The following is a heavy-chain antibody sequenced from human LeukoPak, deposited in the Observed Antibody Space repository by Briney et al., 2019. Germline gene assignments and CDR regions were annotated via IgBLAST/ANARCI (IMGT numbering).Heavy chain of an antibody. V-gene: IGHV3-7*01. Sequence: GGSLRLSCAASGFTFSSYWMSWVRQAPGKGLEWVANIKQGGSEKYYVDSVKGRFTISRDNAKNSLYLQMNSLRAEDTAVYYCAREAHKWLIMNFDYWGQGTLVTVSS. CDR3: AREAHKWLIMNFDY. J-gene: IGHJ4*02. D-gene: IGHD5-12*01. CDR2: IKQGGSEK. CDR1: GFTFSSYW.